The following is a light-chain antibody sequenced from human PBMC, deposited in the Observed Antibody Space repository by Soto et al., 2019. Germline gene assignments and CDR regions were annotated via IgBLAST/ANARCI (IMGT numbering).Light chain of an antibody. CDR2: DVS. CDR3: ISYTSSSTLVV. CDR1: SSDVGGYDL. Sequence: QSALTQPASVSGSPGQSITFSCTGTSSDVGGYDLVSWYQQHPGKAPKLIIYDVSNRPSGVSNRFSGSKSGNTASLTISGLQAEDEGDYYCISYTSSSTLVVFGGGTKLTVL. V-gene: IGLV2-14*03. J-gene: IGLJ2*01.